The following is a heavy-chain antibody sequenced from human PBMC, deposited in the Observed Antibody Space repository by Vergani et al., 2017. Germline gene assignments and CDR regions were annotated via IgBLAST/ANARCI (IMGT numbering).Heavy chain of an antibody. J-gene: IGHJ4*02. CDR3: ARQTLKAAADY. CDR2: VYYSGST. D-gene: IGHD6-13*01. CDR1: GGSIGSSYYY. Sequence: QLQLQESGPGLVKPSETLSLTCTVSGGSIGSSYYYWGWFRQPPGTGLGWIGSVYYSGSTYYNPSLKSRVTISEDTSRNQFSLKLTSVTAADTAVYYCARQTLKAAADYWGQGTLVTVSS. V-gene: IGHV4-39*01.